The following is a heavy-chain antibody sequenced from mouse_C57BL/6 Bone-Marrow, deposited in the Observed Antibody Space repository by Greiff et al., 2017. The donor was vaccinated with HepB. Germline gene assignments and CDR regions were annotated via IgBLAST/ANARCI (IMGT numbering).Heavy chain of an antibody. J-gene: IGHJ3*01. CDR3: ARPSANWVAWFAY. V-gene: IGHV5-12*01. Sequence: EVKLMESGGGLVQPGGSLKLSCAASGFTFSDYYMYWVRQTPEKRLEWVAYISNGGGSTYYPDTVKGRFTISRDNAKNTLYLQMSRLKSEDTAMYYCARPSANWVAWFAYWGQGTLVTVSA. CDR1: GFTFSDYY. D-gene: IGHD4-1*01. CDR2: ISNGGGST.